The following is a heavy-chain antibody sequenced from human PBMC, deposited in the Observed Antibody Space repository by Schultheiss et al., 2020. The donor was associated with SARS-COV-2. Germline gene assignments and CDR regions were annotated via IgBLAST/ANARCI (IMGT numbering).Heavy chain of an antibody. CDR3: ARGPRAAGYYYYGMDV. CDR1: GFTFSSYG. D-gene: IGHD6-13*01. J-gene: IGHJ6*02. Sequence: GESLKISCAASGFTFSSYGMHWVRQAPGKGLEWVAVISYDGSNKYYADSVKGRFTISRDNSKNTLYLQMNSLRAEDTAVYYCARGPRAAGYYYYGMDVWGQGTTVTVSS. V-gene: IGHV3-30*03. CDR2: ISYDGSNK.